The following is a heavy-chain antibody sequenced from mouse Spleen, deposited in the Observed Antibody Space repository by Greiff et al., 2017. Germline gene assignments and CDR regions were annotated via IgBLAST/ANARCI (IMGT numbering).Heavy chain of an antibody. J-gene: IGHJ4*01. CDR3: ARDYYEAMDY. D-gene: IGHD1-1*01. CDR1: GYTFTSYW. Sequence: QVQLKQPGAELVKPGASVKLSCKASGYTFTSYWMHWVKQRPGQGLEWIGEINPSNGRTNYNEKFKGKATLTAEKSSSTAYMQLSSLTSEDSAVYFCARDYYEAMDYWGQGTSVTVSS. V-gene: IGHV1S81*02. CDR2: INPSNGRT.